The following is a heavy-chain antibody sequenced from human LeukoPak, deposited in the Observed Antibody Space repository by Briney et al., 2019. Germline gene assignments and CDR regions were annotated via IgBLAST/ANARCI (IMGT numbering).Heavy chain of an antibody. CDR1: GYTFTSYD. J-gene: IGHJ4*02. CDR3: ARAHRGIPTSPWDY. CDR2: MNSNIGNT. Sequence: ASVKVSCKASGYTFTSYDIKWVRQAPGQGGEWRVWMNSNIGNTGYAQKFHARLPITRNTSISTAYMELSSLRSEDTAVYYFARAHRGIPTSPWDYWGQGTLVTVSS. V-gene: IGHV1-8*01. D-gene: IGHD1-26*01.